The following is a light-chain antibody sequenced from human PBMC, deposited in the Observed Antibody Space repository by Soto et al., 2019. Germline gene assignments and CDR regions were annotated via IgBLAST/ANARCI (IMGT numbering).Light chain of an antibody. Sequence: DIQMAQSPSSLSASLGDTVSITCRASQSIGTFLNWYQQSPGKAPKLLIYAASSLQTGVPSRFSGSGSATVLTLTIGSLQPEDFATYECQQSYSIRRTCGQGTKVEV. V-gene: IGKV1-39*01. CDR2: AAS. J-gene: IGKJ1*01. CDR1: QSIGTF. CDR3: QQSYSIRRT.